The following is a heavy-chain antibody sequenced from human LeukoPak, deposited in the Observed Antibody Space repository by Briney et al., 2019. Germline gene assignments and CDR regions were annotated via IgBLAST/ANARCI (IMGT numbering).Heavy chain of an antibody. CDR1: GFTFSGSA. D-gene: IGHD2-21*02. V-gene: IGHV3-73*01. Sequence: PVGSLRLSRAASGFTFSGSAMHWVRQASGKWLEWVGRIRSKANSYATAYAASVKGRFTISRDDSKNTAYLQMNSLKTEVTDVYYCLVTGWVYWGQGTLVTVSS. J-gene: IGHJ4*01. CDR2: IRSKANSYAT. CDR3: LVTGWVY.